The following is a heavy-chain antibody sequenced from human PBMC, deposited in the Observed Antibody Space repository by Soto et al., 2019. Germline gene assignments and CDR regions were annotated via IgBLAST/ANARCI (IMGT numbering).Heavy chain of an antibody. CDR3: ARDQLYYNDISGRPLNAFDV. CDR1: GFTFSSYS. V-gene: IGHV3-48*01. CDR2: ISSSSSTI. J-gene: IGHJ3*01. Sequence: GGSLRLSCAASGFTFSSYSMNWVRQAPGKGLEWVSFISSSSSTIYYADSVKGRFTISRDNAKNSLYLQMNSLRAEDTAVYYCARDQLYYNDISGRPLNAFDVWGQGTMVTVSS. D-gene: IGHD3-22*01.